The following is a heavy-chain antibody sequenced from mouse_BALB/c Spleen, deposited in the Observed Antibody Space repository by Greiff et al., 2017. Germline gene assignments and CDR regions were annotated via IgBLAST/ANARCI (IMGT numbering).Heavy chain of an antibody. CDR2: IYPGDGDT. J-gene: IGHJ2*01. CDR3: ARITTVVDY. D-gene: IGHD1-1*01. CDR1: GYTFTSYW. Sequence: VQLQQSGAELARPGASVKLSCKASGYTFTSYWMQWVKQRPGQGLEWIGAIYPGDGDTRHTQKFKGKATLTADKSSSTAYMQLSSLASEDSAVYYCARITTVVDYWGQGTTLTVSS. V-gene: IGHV1-87*01.